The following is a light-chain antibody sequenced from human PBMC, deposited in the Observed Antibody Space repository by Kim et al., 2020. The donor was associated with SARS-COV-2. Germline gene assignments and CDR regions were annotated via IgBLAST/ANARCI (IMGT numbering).Light chain of an antibody. Sequence: LSPGERATPSCRVRENFSSKFLAWYQKRRGRAPRLLIFDVSTGATGTPDRFRGGGSGTDLTRPISRVEPGDCAVYYCQQYGNSLYSLGQGPRREI. V-gene: IGKV3-20*01. CDR2: DVS. J-gene: IGKJ2*03. CDR3: QQYGNSLYS. CDR1: ENFSSKF.